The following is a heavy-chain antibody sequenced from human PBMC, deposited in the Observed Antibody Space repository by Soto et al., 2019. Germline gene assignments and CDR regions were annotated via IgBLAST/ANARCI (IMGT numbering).Heavy chain of an antibody. CDR2: IIPILGIA. CDR3: ARGSDYGSGSYSVYYYYMDV. V-gene: IGHV1-69*02. D-gene: IGHD3-10*01. J-gene: IGHJ6*03. Sequence: ASVKVSCKASGGTFSSYTISWVRQAPGQGLEWMGRIIPILGIANYAQKFQGRVTITADKSTSTAYMELSSLRSEDTAVYYCARGSDYGSGSYSVYYYYMDVWGKGTTVTVSS. CDR1: GGTFSSYT.